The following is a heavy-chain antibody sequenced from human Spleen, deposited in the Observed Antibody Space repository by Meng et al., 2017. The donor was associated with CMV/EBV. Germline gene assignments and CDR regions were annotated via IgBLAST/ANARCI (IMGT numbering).Heavy chain of an antibody. V-gene: IGHV4-34*01. CDR3: ARGSIASTSCYALDY. J-gene: IGHJ4*02. Sequence: SETLSLTCAVYGGSFSGYYWSWIRQPPGKGLEWIGEIHHSEGTNYNPSLKSRVTMSLDTSKIQFSLKLSSVTAADTAVYYCARGSIASTSCYALDYWGQGTLVTVSS. CDR1: GGSFSGYY. CDR2: IHHSEGT. D-gene: IGHD2-2*01.